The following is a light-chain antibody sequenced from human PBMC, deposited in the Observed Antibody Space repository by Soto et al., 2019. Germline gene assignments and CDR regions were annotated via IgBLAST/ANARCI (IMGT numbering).Light chain of an antibody. CDR3: CSYAGGNDV. J-gene: IGLJ1*01. Sequence: QSALTQPRSVSGSPVQSVTIYCTGTSSDVGGYNYVSWYQQHPDKAPKVMIYDVTTRPSGVPDRFSGSKSGNTASLTISGLQAEDESDYYCCSYAGGNDVFGTGTKVTVL. V-gene: IGLV2-11*01. CDR1: SSDVGGYNY. CDR2: DVT.